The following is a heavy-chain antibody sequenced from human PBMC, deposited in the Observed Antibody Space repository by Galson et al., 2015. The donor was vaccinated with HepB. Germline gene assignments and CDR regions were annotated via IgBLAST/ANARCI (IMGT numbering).Heavy chain of an antibody. CDR2: ISGSGVST. CDR3: ANWVMVRDY. CDR1: GFTFSSYA. Sequence: SLRLSCAASGFTFSSYAMGWVRQAPGKGLEWVSAISGSGVSTYYADYADSVKGRFTISRDNSKDTLYLQMNSLRAEDTAVYYCANWVMVRDYWGQGTLVTVSS. V-gene: IGHV3-23*01. D-gene: IGHD5-18*01. J-gene: IGHJ4*02.